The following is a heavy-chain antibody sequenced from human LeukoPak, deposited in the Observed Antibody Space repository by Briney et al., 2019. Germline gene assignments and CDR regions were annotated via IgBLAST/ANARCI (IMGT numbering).Heavy chain of an antibody. J-gene: IGHJ4*02. CDR2: ISSSGRHI. CDR1: GFTFSTYT. D-gene: IGHD3-3*01. V-gene: IGHV3-21*01. Sequence: GGSLRVSCVASGFTFSTYTVNWVRQAPGKGLEWVSSISSSGRHIYYADSVKGRFTISRDNAKNSLYLQMNSLRAEDTAVYYCARDGGEINYDFWSGYYFDSWGPGTLVTVSS. CDR3: ARDGGEINYDFWSGYYFDS.